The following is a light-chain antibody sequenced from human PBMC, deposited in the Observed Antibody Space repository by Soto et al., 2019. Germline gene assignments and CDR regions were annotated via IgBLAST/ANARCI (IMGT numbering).Light chain of an antibody. Sequence: QSVLTQPASVSGSPGQSITISCTGTISDVGGYNYVSWYQQHTGKAPKLIIYEVNNRPSGVSNRFSGSKSGNTASLTISGLQAEDEADYYCSSYTSSNTLVFGGGTKLTVL. CDR3: SSYTSSNTLV. CDR2: EVN. J-gene: IGLJ3*02. CDR1: ISDVGGYNY. V-gene: IGLV2-14*01.